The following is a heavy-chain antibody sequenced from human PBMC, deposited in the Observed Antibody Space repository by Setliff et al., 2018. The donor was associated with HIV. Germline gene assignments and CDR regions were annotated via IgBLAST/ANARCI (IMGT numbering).Heavy chain of an antibody. CDR2: IIPIFGST. J-gene: IGHJ2*01. CDR3: ARDDHYYDSGSYYSDWYFDL. D-gene: IGHD3-10*01. Sequence: ASVKVSCKASGGTFSNYAFSWVRQAPGQGLEWLGGIIPIFGSTKYAQKFQGRVKISADESTTTADMELSSLRSEETAVYYCARDDHYYDSGSYYSDWYFDLWGRGTLVTVSS. V-gene: IGHV1-69*13. CDR1: GGTFSNYA.